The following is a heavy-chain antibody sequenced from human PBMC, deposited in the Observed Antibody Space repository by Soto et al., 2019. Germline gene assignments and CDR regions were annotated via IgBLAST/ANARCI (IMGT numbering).Heavy chain of an antibody. CDR2: IKEDGSEK. D-gene: IGHD5-12*01. CDR3: ADSGSYTDV. Sequence: EVQLVESGGGLVQPGGSLRLSCAASGFTFSSYWMTWVRQAPGKGLEWVANIKEDGSEKYHVDSVKGRFTISRDNAKNSVYLQMNSLRAEDTAVYYCADSGSYTDVWGKGTTVTVSS. J-gene: IGHJ6*03. CDR1: GFTFSSYW. V-gene: IGHV3-7*01.